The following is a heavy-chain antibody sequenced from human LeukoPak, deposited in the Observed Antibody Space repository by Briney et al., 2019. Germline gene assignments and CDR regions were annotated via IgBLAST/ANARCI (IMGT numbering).Heavy chain of an antibody. CDR3: ARDFYDFWSGYWFDP. CDR2: ISAYNGNT. J-gene: IGHJ5*02. Sequence: ASVKVSCKVSGYTLTELSMHWVRQAPGKGLEWMGWISAYNGNTNYAQKLQGRVTMTTDTSTSTAYMELRSLRSDDTAVYYCARDFYDFWSGYWFDPWGQGTLVTVSS. D-gene: IGHD3-3*01. CDR1: GYTLTELS. V-gene: IGHV1-18*01.